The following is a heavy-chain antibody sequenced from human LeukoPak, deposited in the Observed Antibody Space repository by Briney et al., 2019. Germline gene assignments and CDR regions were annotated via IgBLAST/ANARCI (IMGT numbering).Heavy chain of an antibody. J-gene: IGHJ3*01. CDR3: ARVIWGIAAALDV. V-gene: IGHV3-48*03. D-gene: IGHD6-25*01. Sequence: GGSLRLSCAASGFTFSTYEMNWVRQAPGKGLEWVSFISTSATTIYYADSVKGRFTISRDNAENSLYLQMNSLRPEDTAVYYCARVIWGIAAALDVWGQGKMVTVSS. CDR1: GFTFSTYE. CDR2: ISTSATTI.